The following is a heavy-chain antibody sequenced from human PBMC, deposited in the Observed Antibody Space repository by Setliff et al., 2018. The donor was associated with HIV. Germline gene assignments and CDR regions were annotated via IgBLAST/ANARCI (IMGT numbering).Heavy chain of an antibody. J-gene: IGHJ1*01. CDR2: ISGSGGST. D-gene: IGHD2-8*02. Sequence: GGSLRLSCAASGFTFSSYVMSWVRQAPGKGLEWVSTISGSGGSTYYADSVKGRFTISRDNSKNTLYLQMNSLRAEDTAVYYCATLDLGDIVLGNPRLFYFQHWGQGTLVTVSS. CDR1: GFTFSSYV. V-gene: IGHV3-23*01. CDR3: ATLDLGDIVLGNPRLFYFQH.